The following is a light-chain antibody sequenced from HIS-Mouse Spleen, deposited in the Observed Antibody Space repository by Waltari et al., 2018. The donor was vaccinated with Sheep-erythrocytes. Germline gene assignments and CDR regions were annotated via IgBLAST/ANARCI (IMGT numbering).Light chain of an antibody. J-gene: IGKJ4*01. CDR1: QSISSY. CDR2: AAS. Sequence: DIQMTQSPSSLSASVGDRVTITCRASQSISSYLNWYQQKPGKAPKLLIYAASSLQSGVPSRFSGSGSGTEFTLTISSLQPEDFATYYCQQSYSTPPTFGGGTKVEI. CDR3: QQSYSTPPT. V-gene: IGKV1-39*01.